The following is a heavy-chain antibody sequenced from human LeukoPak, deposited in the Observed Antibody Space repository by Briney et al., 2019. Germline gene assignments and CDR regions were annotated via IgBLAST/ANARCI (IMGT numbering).Heavy chain of an antibody. CDR3: TTGWQQLHHYYYYYMDV. CDR1: GFTFSNAW. D-gene: IGHD6-13*01. CDR2: IKSKTDGGTT. Sequence: PGGSLRLSCAASGFTFSNAWMSWVRQAPGKGLEWVGRIKSKTDGGTTDYAAPVKGRFTISRDDSKNTLYLQMNSLKTEDTAVYYCTTGWQQLHHYYYYYMDVWGKGTTVTVSS. J-gene: IGHJ6*03. V-gene: IGHV3-15*01.